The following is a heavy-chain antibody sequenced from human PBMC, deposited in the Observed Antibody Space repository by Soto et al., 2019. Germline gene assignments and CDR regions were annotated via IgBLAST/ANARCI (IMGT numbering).Heavy chain of an antibody. Sequence: GGSLRLSCAASGFTFSSYSMNWVRQAPGKGLEWVSYISSSSSTIYYADSVKGRFTISRDNAKNSLYLQMNSLRAEDTAVYYCARDRRDYGDCYFDLWSRGSLVTVSS. CDR1: GFTFSSYS. CDR2: ISSSSSTI. D-gene: IGHD4-17*01. J-gene: IGHJ2*01. V-gene: IGHV3-48*01. CDR3: ARDRRDYGDCYFDL.